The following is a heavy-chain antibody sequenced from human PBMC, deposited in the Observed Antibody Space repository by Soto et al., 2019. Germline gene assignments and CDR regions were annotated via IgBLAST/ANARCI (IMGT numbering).Heavy chain of an antibody. CDR3: SRGGTQVVVYGTICYGMDV. Sequence: GGSLRLSCAASGFTFSSYSMNWVRQAPGKGLEWVSSISSSSSYIYYADSVKGGFTISSNNAKNSLYLLKNSLRAEDAAVYYWSRGGTQVVVYGTICYGMDVWGQGTTVTVSS. CDR2: ISSSSSYI. CDR1: GFTFSSYS. V-gene: IGHV3-21*01. J-gene: IGHJ6*02. D-gene: IGHD2-15*01.